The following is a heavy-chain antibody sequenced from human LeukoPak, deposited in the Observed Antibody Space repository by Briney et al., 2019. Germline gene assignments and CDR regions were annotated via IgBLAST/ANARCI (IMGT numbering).Heavy chain of an antibody. CDR3: ASGRAAFDI. J-gene: IGHJ3*02. CDR2: ISSSGSTI. V-gene: IGHV3-11*01. D-gene: IGHD1-1*01. Sequence: GGSLRLSCAASGFTFSDYYMSWIRQAPGKGREGVSYISSSGSTIYYADSVKGRFTISRDNAKNSLYLQMNSPTAEDTAVYYCASGRAAFDIWGQGTMVTVSS. CDR1: GFTFSDYY.